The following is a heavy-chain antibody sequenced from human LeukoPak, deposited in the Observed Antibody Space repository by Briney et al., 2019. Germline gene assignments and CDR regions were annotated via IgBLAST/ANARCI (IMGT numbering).Heavy chain of an antibody. Sequence: GGSLLLSCAASGFTFSSYAMSWGRQAPGKGLEWVSAISGSGGSTYYADSVKGRFTISRDNSKNTLYLQMNSLRAEDTAVYYCAKSSYDYVWGSYRSFDYWGQGTLVTVSS. CDR2: ISGSGGST. CDR3: AKSSYDYVWGSYRSFDY. V-gene: IGHV3-23*01. J-gene: IGHJ4*02. D-gene: IGHD3-16*02. CDR1: GFTFSSYA.